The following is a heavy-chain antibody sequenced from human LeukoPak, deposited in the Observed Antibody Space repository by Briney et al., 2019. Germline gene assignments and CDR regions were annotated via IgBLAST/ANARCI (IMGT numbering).Heavy chain of an antibody. CDR2: IYYSGST. Sequence: SETLSLTCTVSGGSISSYYWGWIRQPPGKGLEWIGSIYYSGSTYYNPSLKSRVTISVDTSKNQFSLKLSSVTAADTAVYYCARHEVLHIVVVTAIRPFDYWGQGTLVTVSS. D-gene: IGHD2-21*02. V-gene: IGHV4-39*01. CDR3: ARHEVLHIVVVTAIRPFDY. J-gene: IGHJ4*02. CDR1: GGSISSYY.